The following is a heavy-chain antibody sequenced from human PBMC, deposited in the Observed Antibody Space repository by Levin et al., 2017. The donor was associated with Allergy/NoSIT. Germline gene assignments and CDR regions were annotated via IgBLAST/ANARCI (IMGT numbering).Heavy chain of an antibody. D-gene: IGHD2-15*01. V-gene: IGHV4-34*01. CDR1: GGSFSGYY. CDR3: ARDSPGLGYCSGGSCLENDY. CDR2: INHSGST. Sequence: SETLSLTCAVYGGSFSGYYWSWIRQPPGKGLEWIGEINHSGSTNYNPSLKSRVTISVDTSKNQFSLKLSSVTAADTAVYYCARDSPGLGYCSGGSCLENDYWGQGTLVTVSS. J-gene: IGHJ4*02.